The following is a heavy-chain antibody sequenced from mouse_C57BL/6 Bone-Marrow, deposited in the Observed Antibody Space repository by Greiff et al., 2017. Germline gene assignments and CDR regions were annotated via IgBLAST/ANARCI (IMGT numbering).Heavy chain of an antibody. CDR2: IDPETGGT. D-gene: IGHD1-1*01. CDR3: TGPVVATWEFCYCAMDY. V-gene: IGHV1-15*01. CDR1: GYTFTDYE. Sequence: QVQLQQSGAELVRPGASVTLSCKASGYTFTDYEMHWVKQTPVHGLEWIGAIDPETGGTAYNQKFKGKAILTAAQSSSTAYMELRSLTTEDSAVDYCTGPVVATWEFCYCAMDYGGQGTSVTVSS. J-gene: IGHJ4*01.